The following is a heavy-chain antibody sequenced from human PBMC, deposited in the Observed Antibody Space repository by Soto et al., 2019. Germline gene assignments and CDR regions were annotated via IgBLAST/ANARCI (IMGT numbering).Heavy chain of an antibody. CDR2: ISWNSGSI. CDR3: AKDIDRGYSGYAWVYFDY. CDR1: GFTFDDYA. Sequence: EVQLVESGGGLVQPGRSLRLSCAASGFTFDDYAMHWVRQAPGKGLEWVSGISWNSGSIGYADSVKGRFTISRDNAKNSLYLQMNSLRAEDTAVYYCAKDIDRGYSGYAWVYFDYWGQGTLVTVSS. V-gene: IGHV3-9*01. D-gene: IGHD5-12*01. J-gene: IGHJ4*02.